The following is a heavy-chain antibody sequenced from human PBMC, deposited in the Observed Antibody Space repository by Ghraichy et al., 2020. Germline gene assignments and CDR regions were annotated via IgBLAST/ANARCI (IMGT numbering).Heavy chain of an antibody. CDR1: GFTFSSYS. J-gene: IGHJ3*02. CDR2: ISSSSSYI. Sequence: GGSLRLSCAASGFTFSSYSMNWVRQAPGKGLEWVSSISSSSSYIYYADSVKGRFTISRDNAKNSLYLQMNSLRAEDTAVYYCARADCSGGSCYSVIGSADAFDIWGQGTMVTVSS. CDR3: ARADCSGGSCYSVIGSADAFDI. D-gene: IGHD2-15*01. V-gene: IGHV3-21*01.